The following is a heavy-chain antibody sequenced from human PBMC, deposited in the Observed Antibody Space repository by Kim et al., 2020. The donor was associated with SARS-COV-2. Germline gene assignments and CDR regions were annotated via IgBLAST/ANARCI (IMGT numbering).Heavy chain of an antibody. V-gene: IGHV1-46*01. D-gene: IGHD6-13*01. Sequence: QKFQGRVTMTRDTSTHKAYMELRSLRSEDTAVYYCARGVSYSSSGYSEFDYWGQGTLVTVSS. CDR3: ARGVSYSSSGYSEFDY. J-gene: IGHJ4*02.